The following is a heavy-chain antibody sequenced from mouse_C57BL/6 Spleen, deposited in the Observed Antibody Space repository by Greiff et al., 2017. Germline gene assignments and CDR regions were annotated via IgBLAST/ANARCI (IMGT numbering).Heavy chain of an antibody. D-gene: IGHD1-1*01. CDR1: GFTFSDYY. CDR3: ARRAVGFAY. V-gene: IGHV5-16*01. J-gene: IGHJ3*01. Sequence: EVMLVESEGGLVQPGSSMKLSCTASGFTFSDYYMAWVRQVPEKGLEWVANINYDGSSTYYLDSLKSRFIISRDNAKNILYLQMSSLKSEDTATYYCARRAVGFAYWGQGTLVTVSA. CDR2: INYDGSST.